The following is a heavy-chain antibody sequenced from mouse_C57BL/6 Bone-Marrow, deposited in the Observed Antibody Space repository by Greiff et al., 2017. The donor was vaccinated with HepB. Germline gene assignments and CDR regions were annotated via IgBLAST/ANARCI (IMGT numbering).Heavy chain of an antibody. Sequence: QVQLKESGAELVRPGTSVKVSCKASGYAFTNYLIEWVKQRPGQGLEWIGVINPGSGGTNYNEKFKGKATLTADKSSSTAYMQLSSLTSEDSAVYFCARGQYGSSYDWFAYWGQGTLVTVSA. CDR3: ARGQYGSSYDWFAY. CDR1: GYAFTNYL. CDR2: INPGSGGT. D-gene: IGHD1-1*01. V-gene: IGHV1-54*01. J-gene: IGHJ3*01.